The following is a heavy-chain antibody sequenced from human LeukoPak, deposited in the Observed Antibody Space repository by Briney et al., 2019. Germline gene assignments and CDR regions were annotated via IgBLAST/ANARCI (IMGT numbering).Heavy chain of an antibody. Sequence: SETLSLTCTVSGGSISSGGYSWSWLRRYPGKGLEWIGFISYTGSTHYNPSLKSRVTISQDTSQNQFSLKLSSVTAADTAVYYCARAYPSSSTDWGQGMLVTVSS. J-gene: IGHJ4*02. D-gene: IGHD2-2*01. CDR2: ISYTGST. CDR1: GGSISSGGYS. V-gene: IGHV4-31*03. CDR3: ARAYPSSSTD.